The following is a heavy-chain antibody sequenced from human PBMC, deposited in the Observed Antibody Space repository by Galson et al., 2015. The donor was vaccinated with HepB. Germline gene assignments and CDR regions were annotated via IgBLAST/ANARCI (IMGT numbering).Heavy chain of an antibody. CDR2: MSGSGGAT. CDR3: ANLDDYFDSLFAS. CDR1: GFTFSSYA. V-gene: IGHV3-23*01. J-gene: IGHJ4*02. Sequence: SLRLSCAASGFTFSSYAMSWVRQAPGKGLEWVSTMSGSGGATYYADSVKGRFTISRDNSKNTLYLQMNSLRVEDTAVYYCANLDDYFDSLFASWAQEPLLTVSA. D-gene: IGHD3-22*01.